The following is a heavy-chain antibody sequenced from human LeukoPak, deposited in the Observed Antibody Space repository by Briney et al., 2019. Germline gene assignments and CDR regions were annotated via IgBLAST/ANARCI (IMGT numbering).Heavy chain of an antibody. CDR2: ISSSSSYI. Sequence: GGYLRLYYAASGITIKGYSMKSVRQAHWKRLDCDSTISSSSSYIYYADSVKGRCTISRDNAKKLLYLQMNSLRAEDTAVYYCARDWFHAIDYWGQGTLVTVSS. V-gene: IGHV3-21*01. CDR1: GITIKGYS. J-gene: IGHJ4*02. D-gene: IGHD2/OR15-2a*01. CDR3: ARDWFHAIDY.